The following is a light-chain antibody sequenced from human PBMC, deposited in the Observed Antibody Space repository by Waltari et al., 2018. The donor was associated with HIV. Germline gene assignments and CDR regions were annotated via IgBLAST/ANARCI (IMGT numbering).Light chain of an antibody. CDR2: EDS. Sequence: NFMLTQPHSVSGSPGKTVIISCTRSSGSIDSNSVQWYQQRPGSAPIILIYEDSERPSGVSERFSASIDSSSNSASLTISGLKTEDEADYYCQSSDSIIAVFGGGTKLTVL. CDR3: QSSDSIIAV. V-gene: IGLV6-57*03. J-gene: IGLJ3*02. CDR1: SGSIDSNS.